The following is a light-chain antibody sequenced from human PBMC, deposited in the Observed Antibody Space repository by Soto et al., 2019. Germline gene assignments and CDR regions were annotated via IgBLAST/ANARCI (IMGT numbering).Light chain of an antibody. Sequence: IQMTQSPSSLSASVGDRVTITCRASQSISSYLNWYQQTPGKAPKLMIYAESSLQSVVQSRVTVIGSGTDFTLTISSLQHEDFATGYCQQSYSTPITFSQGTRVEIK. J-gene: IGKJ5*01. V-gene: IGKV1-39*01. CDR3: QQSYSTPIT. CDR2: AES. CDR1: QSISSY.